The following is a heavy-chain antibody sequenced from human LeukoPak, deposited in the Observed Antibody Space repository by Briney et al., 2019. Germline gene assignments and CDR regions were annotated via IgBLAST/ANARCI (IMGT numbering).Heavy chain of an antibody. CDR2: ISYDGSNK. CDR3: ARDLPSIAATYWFDP. D-gene: IGHD6-6*01. J-gene: IGHJ5*02. CDR1: GFTFSSYA. Sequence: GGSLRLSCAASGFTFSSYAMHWVRQAPGKGLEWVAVISYDGSNKYYADSVKGRFTISRDNSKNTLYLQMNSLRAEDTAVYYCARDLPSIAATYWFDPWGQGTLVTVSS. V-gene: IGHV3-30*04.